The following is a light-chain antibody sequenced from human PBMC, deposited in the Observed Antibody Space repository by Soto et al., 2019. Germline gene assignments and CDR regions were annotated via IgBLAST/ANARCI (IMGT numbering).Light chain of an antibody. V-gene: IGLV2-14*03. J-gene: IGLJ1*01. CDR2: HVT. CDR3: TSYSHSPPFYV. CDR1: SVDVGDYNS. Sequence: QSVLTQPASVSGSPGQSITISCTGSSVDVGDYNSVSWYQQHPGKAPKVMIYHVTIRASGVSNRFSGSKSGNTDSLTISALQADYDSDYSCTSYSHSPPFYVVVTVTKVTVL.